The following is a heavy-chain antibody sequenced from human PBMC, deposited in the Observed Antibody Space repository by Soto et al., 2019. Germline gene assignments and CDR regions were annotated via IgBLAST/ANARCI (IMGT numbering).Heavy chain of an antibody. D-gene: IGHD3-10*01. CDR2: IYYNGST. J-gene: IGHJ4*02. Sequence: SETLSLTCTVSGGSISSSSYDWGWIRQPPGMGLEWIGTIYYNGSTSYTPSLKSRVTISVDTSKNQFSLILSSVTAADTAVYYCARRMVRGIITFDYWGQGALVTVSS. CDR3: ARRMVRGIITFDY. CDR1: GGSISSSSYD. V-gene: IGHV4-39*01.